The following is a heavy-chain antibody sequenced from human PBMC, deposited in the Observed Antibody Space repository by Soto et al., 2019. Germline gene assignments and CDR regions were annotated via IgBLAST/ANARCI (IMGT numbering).Heavy chain of an antibody. CDR2: INHSGST. V-gene: IGHV4-34*01. J-gene: IGHJ4*02. D-gene: IGHD3-10*01. Sequence: SETLYLTCAVYGASFSDYYWTWVRQSPGKGLEWIGEINHSGSTNYNPSLKSRVTISVDTSKKQFSLKVTSLTAADTAVYYCARVNVLLWFGELLAPFDYFRQATLVTVS. CDR3: ARVNVLLWFGELLAPFDY. CDR1: GASFSDYY.